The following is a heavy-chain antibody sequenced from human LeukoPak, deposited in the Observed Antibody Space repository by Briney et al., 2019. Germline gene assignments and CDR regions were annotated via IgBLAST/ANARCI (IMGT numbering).Heavy chain of an antibody. J-gene: IGHJ4*02. CDR1: GGSISSYY. V-gene: IGHV4-59*08. Sequence: SETLSLTCTVSGGSISSYYWSWIRQPPGKGLEWIGYIYYSGSTNYNPSLKSRVTISVDTSKNQFSLKLSSVTAADTAVYYCARHWCLGELLGYFDYWGQGTLVTVSS. D-gene: IGHD3-10*01. CDR2: IYYSGST. CDR3: ARHWCLGELLGYFDY.